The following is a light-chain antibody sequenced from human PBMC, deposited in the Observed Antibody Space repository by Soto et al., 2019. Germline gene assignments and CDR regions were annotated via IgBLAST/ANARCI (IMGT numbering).Light chain of an antibody. Sequence: QSALTQPASVSGSAGQSITISCTGASSDVGSYNLVSWYQQYPDKAPKLMIFDVNTRPSGVSNRFSGSKSGNTASLTISGLQAEDEAGYYCSSYKSSSTLPYVFGTGTKLTV. V-gene: IGLV2-14*01. CDR3: SSYKSSSTLPYV. CDR2: DVN. J-gene: IGLJ1*01. CDR1: SSDVGSYNL.